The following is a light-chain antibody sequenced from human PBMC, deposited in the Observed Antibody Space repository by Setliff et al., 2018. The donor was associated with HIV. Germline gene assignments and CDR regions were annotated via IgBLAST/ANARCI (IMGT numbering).Light chain of an antibody. J-gene: IGLJ1*01. Sequence: QSVLTQPPAVSAASGQKVTTSCSGSSSNIGKNSVSWYQQLPGTTPRLLIYENNKRPSGIPDRFSGSKSGTSATLGITGLQTGDEADYYCGTWDSSLTVYVFGIGTKVTVL. V-gene: IGLV1-51*02. CDR2: ENN. CDR1: SSNIGKNS. CDR3: GTWDSSLTVYV.